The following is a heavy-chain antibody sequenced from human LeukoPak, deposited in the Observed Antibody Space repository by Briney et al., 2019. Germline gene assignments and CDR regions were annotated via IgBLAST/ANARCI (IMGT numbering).Heavy chain of an antibody. CDR2: IRSKAYGGTT. Sequence: HPGGSLRLSCTASGFTFGDYAMSWVRQAPGKGLEWVGFIRSKAYGGTTEYAASVKGRFTISRDDSKSIAYLQMNSLKTEDTAVYYCTRERVLDDAFDIWGQGTMVTVSS. V-gene: IGHV3-49*04. D-gene: IGHD3-3*01. CDR3: TRERVLDDAFDI. CDR1: GFTFGDYA. J-gene: IGHJ3*02.